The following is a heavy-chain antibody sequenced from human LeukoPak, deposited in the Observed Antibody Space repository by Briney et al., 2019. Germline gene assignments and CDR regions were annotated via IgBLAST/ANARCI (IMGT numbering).Heavy chain of an antibody. V-gene: IGHV3-7*01. J-gene: IGHJ3*02. D-gene: IGHD2-2*01. CDR1: GFTFSNYW. Sequence: QPGGSLRLSCVASGFTFSNYWMSWVRQAPGKGLEWVANIKQDGSEKYYVDSVKGRFTISRDNAKNSLYLQMNSLRAEDTAVYYCASQYQLRRDAFDIWGQGTMVTVSS. CDR3: ASQYQLRRDAFDI. CDR2: IKQDGSEK.